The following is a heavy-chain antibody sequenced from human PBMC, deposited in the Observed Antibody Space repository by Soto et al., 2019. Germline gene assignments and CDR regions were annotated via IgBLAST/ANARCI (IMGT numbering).Heavy chain of an antibody. D-gene: IGHD6-19*01. CDR3: AITPPIEGAGPDY. CDR1: GDSISGGPYN. J-gene: IGHJ4*02. CDR2: IDDDAKV. Sequence: SETLPLTCTVSGDSISGGPYNWGWIRPPPGKGLEWRGSIDDDAKVYYNPSFSGRATLFVDTSKYRCSLSLNSVTAADPAVYYCAITPPIEGAGPDYWGQGTLVTVSS. V-gene: IGHV4-39*02.